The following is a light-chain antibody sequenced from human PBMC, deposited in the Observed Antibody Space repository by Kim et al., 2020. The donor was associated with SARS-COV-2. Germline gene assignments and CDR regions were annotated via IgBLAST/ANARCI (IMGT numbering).Light chain of an antibody. CDR2: STD. Sequence: GGTVTLTCCMSSASVSTSYYPSWYQQTPGQPPRTLIYSTDTRSSGVPDRFSGSILGNKAALTITGAQADDESDYYCVLYMGNGIWVFGGGTKLTVL. CDR1: SASVSTSYY. CDR3: VLYMGNGIWV. J-gene: IGLJ3*02. V-gene: IGLV8-61*01.